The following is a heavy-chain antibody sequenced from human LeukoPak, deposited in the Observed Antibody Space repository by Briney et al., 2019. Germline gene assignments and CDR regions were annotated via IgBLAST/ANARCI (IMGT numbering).Heavy chain of an antibody. D-gene: IGHD3-16*02. Sequence: PSETLSLTCTVSGGSISSYYWSWIRQPPGKGLEWIGYIYYSGSTNYNPSLKSRVTISVDTSKNQFSLKLSSVTAADTAVYYCARLGSASGPGKTYYDYVWGSYRRVNDAFDIWGQGTMVTVSS. J-gene: IGHJ3*02. CDR1: GGSISSYY. CDR3: ARLGSASGPGKTYYDYVWGSYRRVNDAFDI. CDR2: IYYSGST. V-gene: IGHV4-59*08.